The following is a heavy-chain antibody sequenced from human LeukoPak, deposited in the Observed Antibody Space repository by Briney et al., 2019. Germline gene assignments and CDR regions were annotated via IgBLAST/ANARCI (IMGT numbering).Heavy chain of an antibody. CDR1: GFTFSSYS. J-gene: IGHJ5*02. Sequence: GGSLRLSCAASGFTFSSYSMNWVRQAPGKGLEWVSYISSSSSTIYYADSVKGRFTISRDNAKNSLYLQMNSLRDEDTAVYYCAGDRGYYYDSSGSNWFDPWGQGTLVTVSS. CDR2: ISSSSSTI. CDR3: AGDRGYYYDSSGSNWFDP. D-gene: IGHD3-22*01. V-gene: IGHV3-48*02.